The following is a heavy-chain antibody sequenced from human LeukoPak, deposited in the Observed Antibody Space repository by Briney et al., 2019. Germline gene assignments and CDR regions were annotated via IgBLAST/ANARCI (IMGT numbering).Heavy chain of an antibody. V-gene: IGHV1-2*02. CDR2: INPNSGGT. J-gene: IGHJ6*04. D-gene: IGHD2-2*01. CDR1: GYTFTGYY. Sequence: ASVKVSCKASGYTFTGYYMHWVRQAPGQGLEWMGWINPNSGGTNYAQKFQGRVTMTRDTSISTAYMELSRLRSDDTAVYYCAREAPYQLPRSRRGMDVWGKGTTVTVSS. CDR3: AREAPYQLPRSRRGMDV.